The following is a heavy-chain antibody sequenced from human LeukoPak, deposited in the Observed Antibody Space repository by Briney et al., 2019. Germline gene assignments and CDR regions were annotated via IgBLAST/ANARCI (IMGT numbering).Heavy chain of an antibody. CDR1: GGSISSYY. V-gene: IGHV4-59*01. D-gene: IGHD6-19*01. Sequence: PSETLSLTCTVSGGSISSYYWSWIRQPPGKGLEWIGYIYYSGSTNYNPSLKSRVTISVDTSKNQFSLKLSSVTAADTAVYYCARIYSSGWYYYYCYMDVWGKGTTVTVSS. J-gene: IGHJ6*03. CDR2: IYYSGST. CDR3: ARIYSSGWYYYYCYMDV.